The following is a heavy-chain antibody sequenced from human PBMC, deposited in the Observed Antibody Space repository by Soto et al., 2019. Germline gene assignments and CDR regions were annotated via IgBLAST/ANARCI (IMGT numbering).Heavy chain of an antibody. CDR1: GFTFSSYG. V-gene: IGHV3-30*18. J-gene: IGHJ6*03. CDR2: ISYDGSNK. D-gene: IGHD3-16*02. CDR3: AKEQEGLHFGELSRECYYYYYMDV. Sequence: LRLSCAASGFTFSSYGMHWVRQAPGKGLEWVAVISYDGSNKYYADSVKGRFTISRDNSKNTLYLQMNSLRAEDTAVYYCAKEQEGLHFGELSRECYYYYYMDVWGKGTTVTVSS.